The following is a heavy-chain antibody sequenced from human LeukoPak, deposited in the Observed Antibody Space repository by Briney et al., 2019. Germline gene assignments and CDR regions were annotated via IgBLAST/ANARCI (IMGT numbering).Heavy chain of an antibody. CDR3: PELGITMIGGV. Sequence: PGGSLRLSCAASGFTFSSYEMNWVRQAPGKGLEWVSYISSSGSTIYYADSVKGRFTISRDNAKNSLYLQMNSLRAEDTAVYHCPELGITMIGGVWGKGTAVTISS. D-gene: IGHD3-10*02. V-gene: IGHV3-48*03. CDR2: ISSSGSTI. J-gene: IGHJ6*03. CDR1: GFTFSSYE.